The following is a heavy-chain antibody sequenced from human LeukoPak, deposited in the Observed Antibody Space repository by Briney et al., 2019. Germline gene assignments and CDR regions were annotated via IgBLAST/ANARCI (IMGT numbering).Heavy chain of an antibody. J-gene: IGHJ4*02. CDR2: IKYDASST. CDR1: GFTFSNAW. Sequence: GGSLRLSCAASGFTFSNAWMGWVRQAPGKGLVWVSRIKYDASSTSYADSVKGRFTISRDNAKNTLYLQMNSLRAEDTAVYYCARGATYAYYQDYWGQGTLVTVSS. V-gene: IGHV3-74*01. CDR3: ARGATYAYYQDY. D-gene: IGHD1-26*01.